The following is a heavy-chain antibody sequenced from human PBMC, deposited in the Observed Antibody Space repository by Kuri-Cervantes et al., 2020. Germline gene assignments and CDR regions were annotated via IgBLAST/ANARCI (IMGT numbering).Heavy chain of an antibody. CDR2: IGTAGDT. CDR3: ARIYGDYARIDY. J-gene: IGHJ4*02. V-gene: IGHV3-13*01. D-gene: IGHD4-17*01. Sequence: GGSLRLSCAASGFTFSSYDMHWVRQATGKGLEWVSAIGTAGDTYYPGSVKGRFTISRENAKNSLYLQMNSLRAEDTAVYYCARIYGDYARIDYWGQGTLVTVSS. CDR1: GFTFSSYD.